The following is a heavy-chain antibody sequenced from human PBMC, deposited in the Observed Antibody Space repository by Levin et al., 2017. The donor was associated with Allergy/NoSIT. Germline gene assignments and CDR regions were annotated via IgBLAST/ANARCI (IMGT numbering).Heavy chain of an antibody. CDR2: INLNNGNT. J-gene: IGHJ6*02. V-gene: IGHV1-18*01. Sequence: GESLKISCKASGYTFANYGISWVRQAPGQGLEWMGWINLNNGNTEYTQKFQGRVTMTTDTSTTTAYMELRSLRSDDTAVYSCAGARFGGLVFDYYYYGMDVWGLGTTVTVSS. CDR3: AGARFGGLVFDYYYYGMDV. D-gene: IGHD3-10*02. CDR1: GYTFANYG.